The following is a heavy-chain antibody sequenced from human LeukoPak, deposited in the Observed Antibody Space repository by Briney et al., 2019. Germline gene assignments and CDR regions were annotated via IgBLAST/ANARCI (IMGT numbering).Heavy chain of an antibody. J-gene: IGHJ4*02. V-gene: IGHV3-23*01. CDR3: AKDLAGFMVRGVYDY. D-gene: IGHD3-10*01. CDR1: GFTFSSYA. Sequence: GGSLRLSCAASGFTFSSYAMSWVRQAPGKGLEWVSAISGSGGSTYYADSVKGRFTISRDNSKNTLYLQMNSLRAEDTAVYYCAKDLAGFMVRGVYDYWGQGTLVTVSS. CDR2: ISGSGGST.